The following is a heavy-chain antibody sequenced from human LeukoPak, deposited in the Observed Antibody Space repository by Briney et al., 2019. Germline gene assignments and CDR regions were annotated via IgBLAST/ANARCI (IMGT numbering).Heavy chain of an antibody. CDR2: ISGSGGST. D-gene: IGHD6-19*01. J-gene: IGHJ4*02. Sequence: PGGSLRLSCAASGFTFSSYAMSWVRQAPGKGLEWVSAISGSGGSTYYADSVKGRFTISRDNSKNTLYLQMNSLRAEDTAVYHCAAGYSSGWTRTFDYWGQGTLVTVSS. V-gene: IGHV3-23*01. CDR3: AAGYSSGWTRTFDY. CDR1: GFTFSSYA.